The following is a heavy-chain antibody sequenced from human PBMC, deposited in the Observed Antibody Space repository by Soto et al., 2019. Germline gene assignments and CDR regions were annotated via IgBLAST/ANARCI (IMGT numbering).Heavy chain of an antibody. CDR2: IYGGGGT. V-gene: IGHV3-53*01. J-gene: IGHJ4*02. CDR3: VRDGQRLALT. Sequence: PGGSLRLSCAASGFTFSSYAMSWVRQAPEKGLEWVSVIYGGGGTDYADSVKGRFTVSRDISKNTVYLQMNSLRAEDTALYYCVRDGQRLALTWGQGTLVTVSS. CDR1: GFTFSSYA. D-gene: IGHD6-25*01.